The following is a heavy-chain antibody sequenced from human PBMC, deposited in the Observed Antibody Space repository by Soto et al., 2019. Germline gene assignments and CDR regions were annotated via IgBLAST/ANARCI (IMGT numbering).Heavy chain of an antibody. CDR2: INHSGST. D-gene: IGHD5-18*01. V-gene: IGHV4-34*01. CDR3: ARTFQIQLWHRNPFDY. Sequence: SETLSLTCAVYGGSFSGYYWSWIRQPPGKGLEWIGEINHSGSTNYNPSLKSRVTISVDTSKNQFSLKLSSVTAADTAVYYCARTFQIQLWHRNPFDYWGQGTLVTVSS. J-gene: IGHJ4*02. CDR1: GGSFSGYY.